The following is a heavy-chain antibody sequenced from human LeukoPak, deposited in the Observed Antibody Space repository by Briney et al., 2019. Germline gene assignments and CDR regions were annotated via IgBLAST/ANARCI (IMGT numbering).Heavy chain of an antibody. CDR2: IYYSGST. CDR3: ATWAYSSVY. V-gene: IGHV4-61*10. D-gene: IGHD6-19*01. Sequence: PSETLSLTCTVSGGSISSGSYYWSWIRQPAGKGLEWIGYIYYSGSTNYNPSLKSRVTISVDTSKNQFSLKLSSVTAADTAVYYCATWAYSSVYWGQGTLVTVSS. J-gene: IGHJ4*02. CDR1: GGSISSGSYY.